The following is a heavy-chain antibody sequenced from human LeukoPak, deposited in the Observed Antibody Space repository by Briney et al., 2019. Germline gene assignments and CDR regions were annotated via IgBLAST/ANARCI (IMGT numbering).Heavy chain of an antibody. CDR1: GFTFSTYA. Sequence: GGSLRLSCAASGFTFSTYAMSWVGQAPGKGLEWVSAISGSGGSTYYADSVKGRFTISRDNSRNTLFLQMNSLRAEDTAVYYCAKDTTWIQLWLTWGQGTLVTVSS. V-gene: IGHV3-23*01. D-gene: IGHD5-18*01. CDR2: ISGSGGST. J-gene: IGHJ4*02. CDR3: AKDTTWIQLWLT.